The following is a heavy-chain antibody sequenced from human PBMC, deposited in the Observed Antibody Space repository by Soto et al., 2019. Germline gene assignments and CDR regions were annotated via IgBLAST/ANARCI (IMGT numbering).Heavy chain of an antibody. CDR2: IYYSGST. Sequence: SETLSLTCTVSGGSISSYYWSWIRQPPGKGLEWIGYIYYSGSTNYNPSLKSRVTIPVDTSKNQFSLKLSSVTAADTAVYYCARGNSSGWFDYYYYGMDVWGQGTTVTVSS. CDR1: GGSISSYY. J-gene: IGHJ6*02. CDR3: ARGNSSGWFDYYYYGMDV. D-gene: IGHD6-19*01. V-gene: IGHV4-59*01.